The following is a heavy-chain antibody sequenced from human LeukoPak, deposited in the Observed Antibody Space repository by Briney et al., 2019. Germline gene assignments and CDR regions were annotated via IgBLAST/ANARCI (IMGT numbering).Heavy chain of an antibody. Sequence: ASVKVSCKASGYTFTSYGISWVRQAPGQGLEWMGWISAYNGNTNSAQKLQGRVTMTTDTSTSTAYMELRSLRSDDTVVSYGARDSNDYDSSGPKRNWFDPWGQGTLVTVSS. J-gene: IGHJ5*02. D-gene: IGHD3-22*01. V-gene: IGHV1-18*01. CDR3: ARDSNDYDSSGPKRNWFDP. CDR2: ISAYNGNT. CDR1: GYTFTSYG.